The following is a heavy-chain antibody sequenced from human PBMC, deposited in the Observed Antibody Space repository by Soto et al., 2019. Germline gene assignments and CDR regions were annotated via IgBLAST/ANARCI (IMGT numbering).Heavy chain of an antibody. Sequence: EVQLLESGGTFVQPGGSLRLSCAASGFTFSSNAMTWVRQAPGKGLEWVSSLRSSGSATYYADSVKGRFTMSRDTSTNTLFLEMNSLRAEDTAVYYCVKYKGLGHFPTYCMDVWGRGTTVTVSS. CDR2: LRSSGSAT. D-gene: IGHD3-3*02. CDR3: VKYKGLGHFPTYCMDV. CDR1: GFTFSSNA. J-gene: IGHJ6*03. V-gene: IGHV3-23*01.